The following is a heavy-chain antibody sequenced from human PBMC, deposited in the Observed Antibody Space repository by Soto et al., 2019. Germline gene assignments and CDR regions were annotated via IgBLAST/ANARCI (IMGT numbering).Heavy chain of an antibody. CDR1: GYSFTSYW. J-gene: IGHJ5*02. CDR2: IYPGDSDT. Sequence: GESLKISCKGSGYSFTSYWIGWVLQIPWKGLEWMGIIYPGDSDTRYSPSFQGQVTISADKSISTAYLQWSSLRASDTAMYYCARERHSGTSDFNWFDPWGQGTLVTVSS. V-gene: IGHV5-51*01. CDR3: ARERHSGTSDFNWFDP. D-gene: IGHD1-26*01.